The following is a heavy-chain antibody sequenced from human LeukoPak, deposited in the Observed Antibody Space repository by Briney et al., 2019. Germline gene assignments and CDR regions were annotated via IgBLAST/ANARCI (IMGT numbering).Heavy chain of an antibody. CDR2: IYYSRST. CDR1: GGSISSSSYY. D-gene: IGHD5-12*01. V-gene: IGHV4-39*01. Sequence: KPSGTLSLTCTVPGGSISSSSYYWGWIRQPPGKGLEWIGSIYYSRSTYYNPSLKSRVTISVDTSKNQFSLKLSSVTAADTAVYYCARRRAVAIDYWGQGTLVTV. J-gene: IGHJ4*02. CDR3: ARRRAVAIDY.